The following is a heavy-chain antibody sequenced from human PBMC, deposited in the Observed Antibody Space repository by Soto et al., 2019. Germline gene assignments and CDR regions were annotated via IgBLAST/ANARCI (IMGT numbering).Heavy chain of an antibody. CDR3: ARTVCSSSSGVCLDY. D-gene: IGHD6-6*01. CDR1: GGSISSGGYH. Sequence: PSETQCLTCTVSGGSISSGGYHWSWIRQHPGKGLEWIGYIYYSGSTYYNPSLKSRVTISVDTSKNQFSLKLSSVTAADTAVYYCARTVCSSSSGVCLDYWGQGTLVTVSS. CDR2: IYYSGST. J-gene: IGHJ4*02. V-gene: IGHV4-31*03.